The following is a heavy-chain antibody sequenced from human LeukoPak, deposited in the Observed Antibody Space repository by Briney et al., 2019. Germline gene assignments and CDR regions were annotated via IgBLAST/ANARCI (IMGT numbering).Heavy chain of an antibody. D-gene: IGHD3-22*01. CDR1: GYTLTELS. Sequence: EASVKVSCKVSGYTLTELSMHWVRQAPGKGLEWMGGFDPEDGETIYAQKFQGRVTMTEDTSTDTAYMELSSLRSEDTAVYYCATGLYDSSGQGAFDIWGQGTMVTVSS. CDR2: FDPEDGET. CDR3: ATGLYDSSGQGAFDI. J-gene: IGHJ3*02. V-gene: IGHV1-24*01.